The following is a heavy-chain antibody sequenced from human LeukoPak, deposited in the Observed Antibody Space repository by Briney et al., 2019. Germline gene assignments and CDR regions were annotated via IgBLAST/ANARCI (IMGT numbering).Heavy chain of an antibody. CDR1: GFIFSSYA. CDR2: INHSGST. CDR3: ARGCCSGGSCYYPPWLY. J-gene: IGHJ4*02. D-gene: IGHD2-15*01. V-gene: IGHV4-34*01. Sequence: GSLRLSCAASGFIFSSYAMSWVRQPPGKGLEWIGEINHSGSTNYNPSLKSRVTISVDTSKNQFSLKLSSVTATDTAVYYCARGCCSGGSCYYPPWLYWGQGTLVTVSS.